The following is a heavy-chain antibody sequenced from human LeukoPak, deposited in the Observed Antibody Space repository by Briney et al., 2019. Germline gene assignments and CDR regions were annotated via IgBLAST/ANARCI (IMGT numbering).Heavy chain of an antibody. Sequence: GGSLRLSCAASGFMFSRYAMIWVRQTPGKGLEWVSAITETGAGTYYADSVKGRFTMSRDNSRNTVYLQMDSLRAEDTAVYFCARGTAAAANRNWFDSWGQGTLATVSS. CDR2: ITETGAGT. CDR1: GFMFSRYA. V-gene: IGHV3-23*01. CDR3: ARGTAAAANRNWFDS. D-gene: IGHD2-2*01. J-gene: IGHJ5*01.